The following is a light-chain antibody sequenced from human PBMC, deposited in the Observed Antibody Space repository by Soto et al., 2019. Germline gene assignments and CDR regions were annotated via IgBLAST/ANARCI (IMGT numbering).Light chain of an antibody. CDR3: HQRQSWPRT. V-gene: IGKV3-11*01. J-gene: IGKJ1*01. CDR1: QYINTR. Sequence: EIVLTQSPSTLSSFPGDRVTLSCRASQYINTRLAWYQHRPGQAPRLLIYQTSLRAAGIPARFSASGSGTDFTLTISDVQPEDFALYYCHQRQSWPRTFGPGPKV. CDR2: QTS.